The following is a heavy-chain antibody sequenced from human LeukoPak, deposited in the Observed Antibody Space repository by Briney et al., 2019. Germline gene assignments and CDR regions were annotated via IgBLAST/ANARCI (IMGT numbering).Heavy chain of an antibody. Sequence: SSETLCLTCAVYGGSFSGYYWSWIRQPPGKGLEWIGEINHSGSTNYNPSLKSRVTISVDTSKNQFSLKLSSVTAADTAVYYCLAGGYWGQGTLVTVSS. CDR2: INHSGST. V-gene: IGHV4-34*01. CDR3: LAGGY. CDR1: GGSFSGYY. J-gene: IGHJ4*02. D-gene: IGHD3-10*01.